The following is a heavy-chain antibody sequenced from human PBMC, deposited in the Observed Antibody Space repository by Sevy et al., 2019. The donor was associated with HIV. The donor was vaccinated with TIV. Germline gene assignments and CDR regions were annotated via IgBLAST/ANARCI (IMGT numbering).Heavy chain of an antibody. CDR1: GDTFLKYW. CDR2: INPGQSDT. Sequence: GESLKISCKDPGDTFLKYWIGWLRQMPGKGLEWVAIINPGQSDTKDSPALQGQVTISADKSITTVYLQWSSLKASDTAMYYCARHWHAHHSNDWPDYWGQGTAVTVSS. J-gene: IGHJ4*02. V-gene: IGHV5-51*01. D-gene: IGHD2-21*01. CDR3: ARHWHAHHSNDWPDY.